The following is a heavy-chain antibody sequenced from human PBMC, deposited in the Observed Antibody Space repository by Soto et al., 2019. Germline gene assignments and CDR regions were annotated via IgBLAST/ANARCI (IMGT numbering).Heavy chain of an antibody. CDR3: TRSLLGDTSGWYDYFDY. CDR2: INGDIDNT. J-gene: IGHJ4*02. V-gene: IGHV1-3*01. CDR1: GYTFTSYA. D-gene: IGHD6-19*01. Sequence: ASVKVSCKASGYTFTSYAMHWVRQAPGQRLEWMGWINGDIDNTKYSEQFQGRATFTKDTSASTAYMELSSLRSEDTAIYYCTRSLLGDTSGWYDYFDYWGQGTLVTVSS.